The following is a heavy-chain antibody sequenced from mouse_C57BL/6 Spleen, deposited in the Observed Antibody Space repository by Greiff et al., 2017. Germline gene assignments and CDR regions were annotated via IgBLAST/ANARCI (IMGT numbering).Heavy chain of an antibody. J-gene: IGHJ4*01. CDR2: ISGGGGNT. Sequence: EVKVEESGGGLVKPGGSLKLSCAASGFTFSSYTMSWVRQTPEKRLEWVATISGGGGNTYYPDSVKGRFTISRDNAKNTLYLQMSSLRSEDTALYYCARQAYDSRMDYWGQGTSVTVSS. D-gene: IGHD2-4*01. V-gene: IGHV5-9*01. CDR3: ARQAYDSRMDY. CDR1: GFTFSSYT.